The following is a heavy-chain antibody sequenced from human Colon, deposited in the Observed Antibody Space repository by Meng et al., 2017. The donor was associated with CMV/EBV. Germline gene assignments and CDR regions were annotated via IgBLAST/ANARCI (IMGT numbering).Heavy chain of an antibody. V-gene: IGHV4-38-2*02. J-gene: IGHJ4*02. CDR2: LYHSGGR. Sequence: GSLRLSCSVSGDSINAGDDWGWIRRPPGKGLEWIGSLYHSGGRYYNPALRSRVTLSVDTSKNQFSLHLASVSVADTAIYFCATALDFWSVPDYWGQGMLVTVSS. CDR3: ATALDFWSVPDY. CDR1: GDSINAGDD. D-gene: IGHD3-3*01.